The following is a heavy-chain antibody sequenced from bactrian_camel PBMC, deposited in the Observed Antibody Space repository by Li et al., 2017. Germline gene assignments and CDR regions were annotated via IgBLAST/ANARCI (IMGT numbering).Heavy chain of an antibody. V-gene: IGHV3S40*01. CDR1: GYTASINC. D-gene: IGHD6*01. Sequence: DVQLVESGGGSVQAGGSLRLSCAASGYTASINCVGWFRRVGNEREGVASIYRDGGATHYADSVTGRFTVSQDAAKNTVYLQMNSLKPEDTAMYYCAAASRSSCRRAYGGSWYSLSNDFHYWGQGTQVTVS. CDR3: AAASRSSCRRAYGGSWYSLSNDFHY. CDR2: IYRDGGAT. J-gene: IGHJ6*01.